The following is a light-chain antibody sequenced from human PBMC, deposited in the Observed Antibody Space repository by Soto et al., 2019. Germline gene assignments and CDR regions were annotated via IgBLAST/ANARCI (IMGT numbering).Light chain of an antibody. CDR3: QQRGNWPPIT. J-gene: IGKJ5*01. Sequence: EIVLTQSPATLSLSPGERATLSCRASQSVTKYLAWYQQKPGQPPRLLIYDASIRATDIPARFSGSGSGTDFTLTIDSLEPEDFAIYYCQQRGNWPPITFGQGTRLEI. CDR1: QSVTKY. V-gene: IGKV3-11*01. CDR2: DAS.